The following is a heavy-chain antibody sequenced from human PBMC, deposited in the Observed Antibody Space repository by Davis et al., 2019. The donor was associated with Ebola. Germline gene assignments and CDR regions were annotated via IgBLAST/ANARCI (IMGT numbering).Heavy chain of an antibody. CDR3: ARDMYSYGPSSYYYYGMDV. V-gene: IGHV3-21*01. J-gene: IGHJ6*02. CDR2: ISSSSSYI. CDR1: GFTFSSYS. D-gene: IGHD5-18*01. Sequence: PGGSLRLSCAASGFTFSSYSMNWVRQAPGKGLEWVSSISSSSSYIYYADSVKGRFTISRDNAKNSLYLQMNSLRAEDTAVYYCARDMYSYGPSSYYYYGMDVWGQGTTVTVSS.